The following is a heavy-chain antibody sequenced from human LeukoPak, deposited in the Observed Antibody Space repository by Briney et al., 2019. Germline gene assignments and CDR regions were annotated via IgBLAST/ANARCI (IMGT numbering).Heavy chain of an antibody. V-gene: IGHV3-23*01. J-gene: IGHJ4*02. CDR1: GFTFSSYW. CDR3: ARNINGPDY. Sequence: GSLRLSCAASGFTFSSYWMSWVRQAPGKGLEWVSSLSDSGGGTYYADSVRGRFTISRDNSKNTLYLQMNTLRAEDTALYYCARNINGPDYWGQGTLVTVSS. D-gene: IGHD2/OR15-2a*01. CDR2: LSDSGGGT.